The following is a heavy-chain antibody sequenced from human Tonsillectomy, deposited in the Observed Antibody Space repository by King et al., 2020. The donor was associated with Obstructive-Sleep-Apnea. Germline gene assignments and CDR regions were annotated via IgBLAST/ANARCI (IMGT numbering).Heavy chain of an antibody. V-gene: IGHV4-59*01. J-gene: IGHJ4*02. CDR2: IYGSGSP. Sequence: QLQESGPGLVKPSETLSLTCSVSGGSISGYYWSWFRQPPGKGLEWFGYIYGSGSPNYNPSLKSRVTITLDMSKSQFSLRLGSVTAADTAVYYCASTLAYCGGDCYSVDFWGQGTLVSVSS. CDR1: GGSISGYY. CDR3: ASTLAYCGGDCYSVDF. D-gene: IGHD2-21*02.